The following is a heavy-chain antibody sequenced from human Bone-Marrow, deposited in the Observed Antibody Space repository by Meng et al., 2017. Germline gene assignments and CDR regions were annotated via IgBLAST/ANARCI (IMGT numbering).Heavy chain of an antibody. Sequence: GGSLRLSCTASGFIFSSYAMHWVRQAPGKGLEWVAVISYDGSNKYYADSVKGRFTISRDNSKNTRYLQMNSLRAEDTAVYYCARDREQHNKIYYYYYGMDVWGQGTTVTVSS. CDR3: ARDREQHNKIYYYYYGMDV. CDR1: GFIFSSYA. D-gene: IGHD6-13*01. J-gene: IGHJ6*02. CDR2: ISYDGSNK. V-gene: IGHV3-30*01.